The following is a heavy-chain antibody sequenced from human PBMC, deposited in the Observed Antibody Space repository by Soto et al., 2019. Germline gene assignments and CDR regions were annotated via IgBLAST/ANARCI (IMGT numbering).Heavy chain of an antibody. CDR3: ATIGRLGATGASTYGMDV. D-gene: IGHD1-26*01. J-gene: IGHJ6*02. CDR1: GYTFTDYY. V-gene: IGHV1-69-2*01. CDR2: VDAEDDET. Sequence: EVQVVQSGPEVKKPGATVKISCKVSGYTFTDYYVHWVQQAPGKGLEWMELVDAEDDETIYAEKFQDRVTITADTSADTAYMELSSLRSEDTAMYYCATIGRLGATGASTYGMDVWGQGTTVTVSS.